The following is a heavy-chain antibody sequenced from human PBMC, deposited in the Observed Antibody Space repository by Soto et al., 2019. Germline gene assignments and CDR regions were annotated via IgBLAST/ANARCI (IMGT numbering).Heavy chain of an antibody. Sequence: QVQLVQSGAEVKKPGASVKVSCKASGYTFTSYGISWVRQAPGQGLEWMGWISAYNGNTNYAQKLQGRVTMTTDTSTSTAYRERRSRRSDDTPVYYCARGASSGWYESHYYFDYWGQGTLVTVSS. CDR3: ARGASSGWYESHYYFDY. J-gene: IGHJ4*02. V-gene: IGHV1-18*01. CDR2: ISAYNGNT. CDR1: GYTFTSYG. D-gene: IGHD6-19*01.